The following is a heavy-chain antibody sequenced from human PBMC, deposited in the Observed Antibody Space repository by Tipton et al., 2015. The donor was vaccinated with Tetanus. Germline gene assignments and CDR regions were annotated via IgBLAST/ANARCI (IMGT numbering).Heavy chain of an antibody. CDR1: GFTFSDYY. D-gene: IGHD6-6*01. V-gene: IGHV3-11*01. CDR3: VRVWGRGQLVTKPNWYFDL. Sequence: SLRLSCGVSGFTFSDYYMSWIRQAPGKGLEWVSYISSSGSTIYYADSVKGRFTISRDNAKNSLSLQVNSLRAEDTAVYYCVRVWGRGQLVTKPNWYFDLWGRGTLVTVSS. J-gene: IGHJ2*01. CDR2: ISSSGSTI.